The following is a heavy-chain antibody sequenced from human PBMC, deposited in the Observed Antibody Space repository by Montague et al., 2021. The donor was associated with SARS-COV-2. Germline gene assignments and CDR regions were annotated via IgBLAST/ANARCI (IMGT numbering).Heavy chain of an antibody. CDR2: IFYSGST. CDR1: GGSISSSSYY. D-gene: IGHD3-22*01. Sequence: SETLSLTCTVSGGSISSSSYYWGWIRQPPGKGLEWIGNIFYSGSTYYNTSLKSRVTISVDTSKNQFSLRLSSVTAADTAVYYCARLPYFYDSTHACDIWGQGTMVTVSS. V-gene: IGHV4-39*01. J-gene: IGHJ3*02. CDR3: ARLPYFYDSTHACDI.